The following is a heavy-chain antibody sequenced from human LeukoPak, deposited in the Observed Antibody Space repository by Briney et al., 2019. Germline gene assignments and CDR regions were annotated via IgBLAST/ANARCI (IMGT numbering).Heavy chain of an antibody. J-gene: IGHJ4*02. CDR3: ARNRNYRSIDEKVDYFDY. D-gene: IGHD6-6*01. V-gene: IGHV3-11*03. CDR2: ISSSSSYT. Sequence: GGSLRLSCAASGFTFSDYYMSWIRQAPGKGLEWVSYISSSSSYTNYADSVKGRFTISRDNAKNSLYLQMNSLRAEDTAVYYCARNRNYRSIDEKVDYFDYSGQGTLVTVSS. CDR1: GFTFSDYY.